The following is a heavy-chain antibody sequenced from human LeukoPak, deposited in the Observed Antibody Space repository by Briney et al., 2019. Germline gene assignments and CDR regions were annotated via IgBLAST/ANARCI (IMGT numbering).Heavy chain of an antibody. Sequence: GGSLRLSCAASGFTFSSYEMNWVRQDPGKGLEWVSDISSNGSTIYYADSVKGRFTISRDNSKNSLYLQMNSLRAEDTAVYYCARLPAAHIIYYGMDVWGKGTTVTVSS. CDR3: ARLPAAHIIYYGMDV. CDR2: ISSNGSTI. J-gene: IGHJ6*04. CDR1: GFTFSSYE. V-gene: IGHV3-48*03. D-gene: IGHD2-2*01.